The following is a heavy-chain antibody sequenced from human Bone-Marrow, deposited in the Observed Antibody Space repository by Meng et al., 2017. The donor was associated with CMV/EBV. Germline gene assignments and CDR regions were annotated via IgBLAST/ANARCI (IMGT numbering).Heavy chain of an antibody. V-gene: IGHV3-30-3*01. CDR3: ARDRLHYYGSGSYYQYRYYYYGMDV. D-gene: IGHD3-10*01. CDR2: ISYDGSNK. CDR1: GFTFSSYA. J-gene: IGHJ6*02. Sequence: GESLKISCAASGFTFSSYAMHWVRQAPGKGLEWVAVISYDGSNKYYADSVKGRFTISRDNSKITSYLQMNSLRAKDTAVYYCARDRLHYYGSGSYYQYRYYYYGMDVWGQGTTVTVSS.